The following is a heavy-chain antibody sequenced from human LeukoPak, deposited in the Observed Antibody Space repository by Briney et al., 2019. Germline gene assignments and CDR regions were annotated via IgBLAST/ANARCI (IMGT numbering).Heavy chain of an antibody. CDR2: IYTSGST. CDR1: GGSISSYY. CDR3: ARAACQLVAQDAFDI. D-gene: IGHD6-6*01. J-gene: IGHJ3*02. V-gene: IGHV4-4*07. Sequence: SETLSLTCTVSGGSISSYYWSWIRQPAGKGLEWIGRIYTSGSTNYNPSLKSRVTMSVDTSENQISLKLSSVTAADTAVYYCARAACQLVAQDAFDIWGQGTMVTVSS.